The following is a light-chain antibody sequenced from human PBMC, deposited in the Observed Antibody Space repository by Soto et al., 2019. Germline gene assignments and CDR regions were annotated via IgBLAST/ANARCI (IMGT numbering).Light chain of an antibody. V-gene: IGKV3-20*01. CDR3: LDYGDPPYT. J-gene: IGKJ2*01. Sequence: EIVLTQSPGTLSLSPGERATLSCRASQSVSSSYLAWYQQKPGQAPRLLIYAASSRATGIPDRFSGSGSGTDFTLTISKLEPEDFAVYYCLDYGDPPYTFGQGTKLDIK. CDR2: AAS. CDR1: QSVSSSY.